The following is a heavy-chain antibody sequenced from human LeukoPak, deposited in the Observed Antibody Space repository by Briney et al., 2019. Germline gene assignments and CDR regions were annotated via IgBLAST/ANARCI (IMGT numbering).Heavy chain of an antibody. Sequence: GGSLRLSCAASGFTFSDAWMNWVRQAPGKGLEWVGRIKRKTEGGTTDYGAPVKGRFTISRDDSKNTLYLQVNSLKTEDTAFYYCTTGNFGPYWGQGTLVTVSS. D-gene: IGHD3-10*01. CDR2: IKRKTEGGTT. CDR1: GFTFSDAW. V-gene: IGHV3-15*07. CDR3: TTGNFGPY. J-gene: IGHJ4*02.